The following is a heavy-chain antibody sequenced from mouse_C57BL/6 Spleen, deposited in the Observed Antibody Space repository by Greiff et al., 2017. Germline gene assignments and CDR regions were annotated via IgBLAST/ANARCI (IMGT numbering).Heavy chain of an antibody. CDR2: IHPNSGST. D-gene: IGHD1-1*01. Sequence: QVQLKQPGAELVKPGASMKLSCKASGYTFTSYWMPWVKQRPGQGLEWIGMIHPNSGSTNYNEKFKSKATLTVDKSSSTAYMQLSSLTSEDSAVYYCARSAYYGSSLDYWGQGTTLTVSS. V-gene: IGHV1-64*01. CDR1: GYTFTSYW. J-gene: IGHJ2*01. CDR3: ARSAYYGSSLDY.